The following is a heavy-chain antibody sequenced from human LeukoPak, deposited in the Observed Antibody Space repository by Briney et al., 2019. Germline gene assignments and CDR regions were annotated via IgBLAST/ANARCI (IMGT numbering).Heavy chain of an antibody. Sequence: PGRSLRLSCAASGFTFSSYGMNWVRQAPGKGLEWVSSISSGSNSIFYADSVRGRFTISRDNAKNSLFLQMNSLRVEDTAVYYCARGGIAARFAYWGQGTLVTVSS. CDR3: ARGGIAARFAY. J-gene: IGHJ4*02. CDR1: GFTFSSYG. CDR2: ISSGSNSI. D-gene: IGHD6-6*01. V-gene: IGHV3-48*04.